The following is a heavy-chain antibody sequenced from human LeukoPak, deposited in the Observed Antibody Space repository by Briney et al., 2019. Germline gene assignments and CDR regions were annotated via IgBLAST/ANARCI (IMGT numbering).Heavy chain of an antibody. CDR1: GYTFTSYG. CDR3: ARIPSSSSRTPIYYYYYMDV. Sequence: ASVKVSCKASGYTFTSYGIGWVRQAPGQGLEWMGWISAYNGNTNYAQKLQGRVTMTTDTSTSTAYMELRSLRSDDTAVYYCARIPSSSSRTPIYYYYYMDVWGKGTTVTVSS. J-gene: IGHJ6*03. V-gene: IGHV1-18*01. D-gene: IGHD6-13*01. CDR2: ISAYNGNT.